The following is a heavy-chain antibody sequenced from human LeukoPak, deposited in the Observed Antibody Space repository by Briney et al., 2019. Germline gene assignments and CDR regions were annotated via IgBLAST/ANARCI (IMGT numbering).Heavy chain of an antibody. CDR1: GYTFTTYD. CDR3: ARVAGSIDY. D-gene: IGHD6-19*01. J-gene: IGHJ4*02. Sequence: ASVKVSCQASGYTFTTYDINWVRQATGQGLEWMGWMNPNSGYTGYAQKFQGRVTITRDTSISTAYMELSSLRSEDTAVYYCARVAGSIDYWGQGTVANLSS. CDR2: MNPNSGYT. V-gene: IGHV1-8*03.